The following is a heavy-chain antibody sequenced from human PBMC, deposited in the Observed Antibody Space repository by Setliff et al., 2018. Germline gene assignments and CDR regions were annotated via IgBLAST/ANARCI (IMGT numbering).Heavy chain of an antibody. D-gene: IGHD2-21*01. V-gene: IGHV4-30-4*08. CDR3: ARGGEGALGIPYYGMDV. CDR1: GGSISSGDYY. CDR2: IYYSGST. J-gene: IGHJ6*02. Sequence: SETLSLTCTVSGGSISSGDYYWSWVRQPPGKGLEWIGYIYYSGSTYYNPSLKSRVTISVDTSKNQFSLKLSSVTAADTAVYYCARGGEGALGIPYYGMDVWGQGTTVTVSS.